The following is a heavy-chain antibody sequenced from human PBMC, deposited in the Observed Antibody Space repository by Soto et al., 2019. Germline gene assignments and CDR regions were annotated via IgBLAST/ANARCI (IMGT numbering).Heavy chain of an antibody. Sequence: ASVKVSCKASGYTFTGYYMHWVRQAPGQGLEWMGWINPNSGGTNYAQKFQGWVTMTRDTSISTAYMELSRLRSDDTAVYYCARDSQMAKAKPAAFDIWGQGTMVTVSS. D-gene: IGHD5-12*01. CDR3: ARDSQMAKAKPAAFDI. CDR1: GYTFTGYY. J-gene: IGHJ3*02. V-gene: IGHV1-2*04. CDR2: INPNSGGT.